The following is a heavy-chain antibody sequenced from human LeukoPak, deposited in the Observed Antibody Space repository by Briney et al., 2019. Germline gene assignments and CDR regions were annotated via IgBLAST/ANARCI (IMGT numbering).Heavy chain of an antibody. CDR1: GFTFSDYY. CDR3: ARYTAMVTGDYYYYYYMDV. D-gene: IGHD5-18*01. Sequence: GGSLRLSCAASGFTFSDYYMSWIRQAPGKGLEWVSYISSSGSTIYYADSVKGRFTISRGNAKNSLYLQMNSLRAEDTAVYYCARYTAMVTGDYYYYYYMDVWGKGTTVTISS. V-gene: IGHV3-11*04. CDR2: ISSSGSTI. J-gene: IGHJ6*03.